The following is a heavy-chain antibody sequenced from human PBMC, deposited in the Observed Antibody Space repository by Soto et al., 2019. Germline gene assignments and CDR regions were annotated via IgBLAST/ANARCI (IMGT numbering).Heavy chain of an antibody. Sequence: SVKVSCKTSRSSFKTLTIYWVRQVPVQRFEWLGWIYCANGDTHYSEKFEDGVTFTMDVSASTGYLELRSLGSEDSATYYCAGGSKVIGFQYYAIDVWGPGTTVTVYS. J-gene: IGHJ6*02. CDR2: IYCANGDT. CDR1: RSSFKTLT. CDR3: AGGSKVIGFQYYAIDV. D-gene: IGHD3-16*01. V-gene: IGHV1-3*01.